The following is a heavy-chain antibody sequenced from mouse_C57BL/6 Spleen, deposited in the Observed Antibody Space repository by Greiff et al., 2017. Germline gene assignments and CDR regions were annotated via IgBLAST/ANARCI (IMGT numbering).Heavy chain of an antibody. D-gene: IGHD2-5*01. Sequence: EVKVVESGGGLVKPGGSLKLSCAASGFTFSDYGMHWVRQAPEKGLEWVAYISSGSSTIYYADTVKGRVTISRDNAKNTLFLQMTSLRSEDTAMYYCARSYYSNYDYAMDYWGQGTSVTVSS. CDR2: ISSGSSTI. J-gene: IGHJ4*01. CDR3: ARSYYSNYDYAMDY. V-gene: IGHV5-17*01. CDR1: GFTFSDYG.